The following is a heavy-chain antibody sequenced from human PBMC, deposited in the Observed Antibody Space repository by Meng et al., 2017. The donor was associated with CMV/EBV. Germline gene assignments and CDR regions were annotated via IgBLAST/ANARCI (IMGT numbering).Heavy chain of an antibody. V-gene: IGHV3-49*04. J-gene: IGHJ5*02. CDR2: IRSKAFGGTT. CDR3: TRAIIAPHHYGSGNYFRWFDP. D-gene: IGHD3-10*01. CDR1: GFSFGDYA. Sequence: GRSLRLSCTASGFSFGDYAMSWVRQAPGKGLEWVGFIRSKAFGGTTEYATSVKGRFTISRDDSKTIAYLQMNSLKIEDTAVYYCTRAIIAPHHYGSGNYFRWFDPWGQGTLVTVSS.